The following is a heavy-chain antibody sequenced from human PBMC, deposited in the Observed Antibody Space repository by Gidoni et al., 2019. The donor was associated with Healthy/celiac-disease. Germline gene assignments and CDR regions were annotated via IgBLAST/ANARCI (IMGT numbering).Heavy chain of an antibody. Sequence: EVQLVESGGGLVKPGGSLRLSCAASGFTFSRYSMNWVRQAPGKGLEWVSSISSSSSYIYYADSVKGRFTISRDNAKNSLYLQMNSLRAEDTAVYYCARDPIVVGFLEWLPSHYYYYYMDVWGKGTTVTVSS. J-gene: IGHJ6*03. D-gene: IGHD3-3*01. CDR1: GFTFSRYS. V-gene: IGHV3-21*01. CDR3: ARDPIVVGFLEWLPSHYYYYYMDV. CDR2: ISSSSSYI.